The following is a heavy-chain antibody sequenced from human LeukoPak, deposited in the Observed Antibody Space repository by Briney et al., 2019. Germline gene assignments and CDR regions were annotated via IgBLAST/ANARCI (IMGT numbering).Heavy chain of an antibody. V-gene: IGHV3-7*01. Sequence: GGCLRLSCAASGFTFSSYWMTWVRQTPGKGLEWVANIKQDGNEIYYLDSVKGRFTISRDNAKNSLYMQMNSLRAEDTAVYYCARVGEFLRSPYYYMDVWGKGTTVTVSS. CDR2: IKQDGNEI. CDR3: ARVGEFLRSPYYYMDV. J-gene: IGHJ6*03. CDR1: GFTFSSYW. D-gene: IGHD3-3*01.